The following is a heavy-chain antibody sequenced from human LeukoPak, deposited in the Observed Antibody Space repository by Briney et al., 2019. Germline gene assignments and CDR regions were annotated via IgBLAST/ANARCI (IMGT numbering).Heavy chain of an antibody. CDR1: GYTFIGYY. CDR2: INPNSGAT. CDR3: ARDVPSYFDFWSGLTGFDP. J-gene: IGHJ5*02. V-gene: IGHV1-2*02. Sequence: ASVKVACKASGYTFIGYYIHWVRQAPGQGPKWMGWINPNSGATNYTQKFQGRVTMTRDTSISTAYMELSRLTSNDTAVYYCARDVPSYFDFWSGLTGFDPWGQGTLVTVSS. D-gene: IGHD3-3*01.